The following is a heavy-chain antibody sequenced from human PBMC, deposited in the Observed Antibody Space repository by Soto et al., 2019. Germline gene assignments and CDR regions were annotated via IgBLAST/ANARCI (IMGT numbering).Heavy chain of an antibody. CDR3: ARGHITMVRGVYY. Sequence: SETLSLTCAVYGGSFSGYYWSWIRQPPGKGLEWIGEINHSGSTNYNPSLKSRVTISVDTSKNQFSLKLSSVTAADTAVYYCARGHITMVRGVYYWGQGTLVTVSS. CDR2: INHSGST. J-gene: IGHJ4*02. CDR1: GGSFSGYY. D-gene: IGHD3-10*01. V-gene: IGHV4-34*01.